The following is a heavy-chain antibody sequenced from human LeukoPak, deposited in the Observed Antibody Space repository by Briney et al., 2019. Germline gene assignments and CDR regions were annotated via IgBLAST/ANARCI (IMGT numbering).Heavy chain of an antibody. V-gene: IGHV4-34*01. CDR1: RLTFSGYW. J-gene: IGHJ4*02. D-gene: IGHD3-3*01. CDR3: ARGGGRFLEWPLDY. CDR2: INHSGST. Sequence: GSLRLSCAASRLTFSGYWMFWIRQPPGKGLEWIGEINHSGSTNYNPSLKSRVTISVDTSKNQFSLKVSSVTAADTAMYYCARGGGRFLEWPLDYWGQGTLVTVSS.